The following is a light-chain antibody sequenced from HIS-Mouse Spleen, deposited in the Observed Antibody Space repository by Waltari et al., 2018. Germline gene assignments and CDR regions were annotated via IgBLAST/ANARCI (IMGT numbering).Light chain of an antibody. J-gene: IGKJ2*01. Sequence: DIVMTQSPLSLPVTPGEPASISCRSSQSLLHSNGYNYLDWYLKKPGQSPQLLIYLGSNRASWVPDRFSGSGSGTDFTLKISRVDAEDVGVYYCMQALQTPPYTFGQGTKLEIK. CDR2: LGS. V-gene: IGKV2-28*01. CDR1: QSLLHSNGYNY. CDR3: MQALQTPPYT.